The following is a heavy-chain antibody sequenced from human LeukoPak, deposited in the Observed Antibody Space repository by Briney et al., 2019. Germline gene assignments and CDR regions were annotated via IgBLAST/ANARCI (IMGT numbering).Heavy chain of an antibody. V-gene: IGHV4-34*01. CDR3: ARRIDLAGSTFDY. CDR1: GGSFSGHY. J-gene: IGHJ4*02. Sequence: SETLSLTCAVYGGSFSGHYWCWIRQPPGKGLEWLGSIYYSGSTSYNPSLKRRVTISVDTSKNQFSLKLSAVTAADTAVYYCARRIDLAGSTFDYWGQGALVTVSS. D-gene: IGHD3-9*01. CDR2: IYYSGST.